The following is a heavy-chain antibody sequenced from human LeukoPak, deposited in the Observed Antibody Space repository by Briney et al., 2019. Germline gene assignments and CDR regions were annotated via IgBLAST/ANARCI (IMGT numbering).Heavy chain of an antibody. D-gene: IGHD3-22*01. J-gene: IGHJ4*02. CDR1: GFTFSSYS. CDR3: ARSGDSSGQWYFDY. CDR2: ISSSSSTI. Sequence: GGSLRLSCAASGFTFSSYSMNWVRQAPGKGLEWVSYISSSSSTIYYADSVKGRFTISRDNAKNSLYLQMNSLRAGDTAVYYCARSGDSSGQWYFDYWGQGTLVTVSS. V-gene: IGHV3-48*04.